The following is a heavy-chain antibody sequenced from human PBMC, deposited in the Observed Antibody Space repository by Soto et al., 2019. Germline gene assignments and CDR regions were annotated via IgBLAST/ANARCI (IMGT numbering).Heavy chain of an antibody. J-gene: IGHJ3*02. V-gene: IGHV3-7*01. CDR2: IKQDGSEQ. CDR3: ASPSAVTATGGFDI. D-gene: IGHD6-19*01. Sequence: PGGSLRLSCAASGFTLSSYWMSWVRQAPGKGLEWVANIKQDGSEQYYVDSVKGRFTISRDKAKNSLYLQMNSLRAEDTAVYYCASPSAVTATGGFDIWGQGTMVTVSS. CDR1: GFTLSSYW.